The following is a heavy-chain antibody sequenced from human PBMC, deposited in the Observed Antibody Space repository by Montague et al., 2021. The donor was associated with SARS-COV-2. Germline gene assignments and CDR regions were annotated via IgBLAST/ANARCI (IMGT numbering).Heavy chain of an antibody. CDR1: GGSISSSSYY. V-gene: IGHV4-39*07. D-gene: IGHD6-13*01. J-gene: IGHJ6*02. Sequence: SETLSLTRTVSGGSISSSSYYWGWIRQPPGKGLEWIGSIYYSGSTYYXPSLKSRVTISVDTSKNQFSLKLSSVTAADTAVYYCARVGRQQLVRLSGMDVWGQGTTVTVSS. CDR2: IYYSGST. CDR3: ARVGRQQLVRLSGMDV.